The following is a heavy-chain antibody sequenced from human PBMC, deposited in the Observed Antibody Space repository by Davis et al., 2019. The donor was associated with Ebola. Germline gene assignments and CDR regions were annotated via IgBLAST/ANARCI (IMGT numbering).Heavy chain of an antibody. V-gene: IGHV1-69*13. CDR2: IIPIFGTA. J-gene: IGHJ6*02. Sequence: SVKVSCKASGGTFSSYAISWVRQAPGQGLEWMGGIIPIFGTANYAQKFQGRVTITADESTSTAYMELSSLRSEDTAVYYCARAHCSSTNCYYGMDVWGQGTTVTVSS. CDR3: ARAHCSSTNCYYGMDV. CDR1: GGTFSSYA. D-gene: IGHD2-2*01.